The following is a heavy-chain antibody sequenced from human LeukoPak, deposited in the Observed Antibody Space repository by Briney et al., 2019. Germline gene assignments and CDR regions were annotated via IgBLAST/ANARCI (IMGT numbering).Heavy chain of an antibody. D-gene: IGHD3-10*01. CDR1: GDSVSNNIAT. J-gene: IGHJ4*02. Sequence: SQTLSLTCAISGDSVSNNIATWNWVRQSPSRGLEWLGRTYYRSRWGNDYAISVKSRITINPDTSRNQFSLQSNSVTPEDTAVYYCVRDSDDYYWALDFWGQGTPVTVSS. CDR3: VRDSDDYYWALDF. V-gene: IGHV6-1*01. CDR2: TYYRSRWGN.